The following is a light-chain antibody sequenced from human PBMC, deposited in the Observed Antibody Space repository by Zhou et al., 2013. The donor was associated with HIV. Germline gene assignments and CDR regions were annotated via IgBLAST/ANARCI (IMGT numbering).Light chain of an antibody. Sequence: EIVLTQSPATLSLSPGERATLSCRASQSANSYLAWYQQKPGQAPRLLIHDASNRATAIPARFSGSGSGTDYTLTISSLEPEDFAVYYCQQRNAWPITFGQGTRLEIK. CDR1: QSANSY. CDR3: QQRNAWPIT. V-gene: IGKV3-11*01. CDR2: DAS. J-gene: IGKJ5*01.